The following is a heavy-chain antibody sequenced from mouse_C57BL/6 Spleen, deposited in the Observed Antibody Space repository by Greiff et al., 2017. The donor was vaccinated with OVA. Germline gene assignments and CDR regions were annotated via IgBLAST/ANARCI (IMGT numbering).Heavy chain of an antibody. CDR1: GFTFSSYA. D-gene: IGHD4-1*01. Sequence: EVKVVESGEGLVKPGGSLKLSCAASGFTFSSYAMSWVRQTPEKRLEWVAYISSGGDYIYYADTVKGRFTISRDNARNTLYLQMSSLKSEDTAMYYCTRETGLAWFAYWGQGTLVTVSA. CDR2: ISSGGDYI. J-gene: IGHJ3*01. CDR3: TRETGLAWFAY. V-gene: IGHV5-9-1*02.